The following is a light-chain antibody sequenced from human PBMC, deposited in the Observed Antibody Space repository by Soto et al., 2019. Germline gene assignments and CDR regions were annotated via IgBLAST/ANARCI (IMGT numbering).Light chain of an antibody. V-gene: IGKV3-15*01. CDR3: LQYHNLWA. J-gene: IGKJ1*01. CDR2: RAS. Sequence: ILMTQSPATVSVSPGESATLSCRAGQNIYYNVAWYQQRPGQAPRLLIYRASTRAPGVPARFSGSGSETEFTLTISSLQPEDFTVYFCLQYHNLWAFGQGTKVDIK. CDR1: QNIYYN.